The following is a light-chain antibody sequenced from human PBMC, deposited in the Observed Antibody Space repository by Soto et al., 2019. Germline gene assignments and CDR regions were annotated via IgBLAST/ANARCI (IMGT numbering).Light chain of an antibody. CDR3: QQSFSTLLIT. J-gene: IGKJ5*01. CDR1: QSINSY. CDR2: AAS. V-gene: IGKV1-39*01. Sequence: DIQMTQSTSSLSASIGDGVTITCRASQSINSYLNWYQQKPGKAPKLLISAASNLQSGVPSRFRGRGSGTEFTLTISSRQPEEFATDYCQQSFSTLLITFGQGTRREIK.